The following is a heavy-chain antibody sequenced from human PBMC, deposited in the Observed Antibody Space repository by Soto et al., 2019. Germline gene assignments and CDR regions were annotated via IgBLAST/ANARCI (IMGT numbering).Heavy chain of an antibody. CDR3: ARGQRFSDWFDP. CDR1: GGTISGYY. V-gene: IGHV4-4*07. CDR2: IYSSGNT. J-gene: IGHJ5*02. D-gene: IGHD3-3*01. Sequence: SATLSITCSVSGGTISGYYWTWIRQPAGKGLEWIGRIYSSGNTKYNPSLQSRVTMSLDTSNNQFSLRLTSVTAADTAVYYCARGQRFSDWFDPWGQGTLVTVSS.